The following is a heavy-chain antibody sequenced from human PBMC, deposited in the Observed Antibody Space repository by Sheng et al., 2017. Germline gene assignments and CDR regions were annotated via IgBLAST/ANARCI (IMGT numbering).Heavy chain of an antibody. J-gene: IGHJ3*02. Sequence: EVQLVESGGGLVQPGGSLRLSCAASGFTFSSYEMNWVRQAPGKGLEWVSYISSSGSTIYYADSVKGRFTISRDNAKNSLYLQMNSLRAEDTAVYYCARVRVLVDAFDIWGPRDNGHRLF. CDR1: GFTFSSYE. CDR3: ARVRVLVDAFDI. CDR2: ISSSGSTI. V-gene: IGHV3-48*03. D-gene: IGHD2-8*02.